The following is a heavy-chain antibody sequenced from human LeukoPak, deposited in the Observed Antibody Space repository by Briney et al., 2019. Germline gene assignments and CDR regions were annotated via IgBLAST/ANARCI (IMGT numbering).Heavy chain of an antibody. Sequence: GGSLRLSCAASGFTFNTYAMSWVRQAPGKGLEWVAVISYDGSNKYYADSVKGRFTISRDNSKNTLYLQMNSLRAEDTAVYYCAKSVPYYYDSSGYHLDYWGQGTLVTVSS. V-gene: IGHV3-30*18. J-gene: IGHJ4*02. CDR2: ISYDGSNK. D-gene: IGHD3-22*01. CDR1: GFTFNTYA. CDR3: AKSVPYYYDSSGYHLDY.